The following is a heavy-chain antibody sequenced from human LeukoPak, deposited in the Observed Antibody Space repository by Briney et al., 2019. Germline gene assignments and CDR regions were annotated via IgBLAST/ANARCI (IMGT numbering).Heavy chain of an antibody. D-gene: IGHD3-16*01. CDR1: GFTFSSYG. Sequence: GGSLRPSCAASGFTFSSYGMHWVRQAPGKGLEWVAVIWYDGSNKYYADSVKGRFTISRDNSKNTLYLQMNSLRAEDTAVYYCARERGRTSVYDYWGQGTLVTVSS. CDR2: IWYDGSNK. V-gene: IGHV3-33*01. CDR3: ARERGRTSVYDY. J-gene: IGHJ4*02.